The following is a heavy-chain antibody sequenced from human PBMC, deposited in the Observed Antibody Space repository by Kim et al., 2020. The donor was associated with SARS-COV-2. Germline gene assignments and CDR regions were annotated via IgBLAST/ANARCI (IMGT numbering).Heavy chain of an antibody. V-gene: IGHV1-24*01. D-gene: IGHD5-12*01. Sequence: KFQGRVTMTEDTSTDTAYMELSSLRSEDTAVYYCATDQGGLRLRYYGMDVWGQGTTVTVSS. J-gene: IGHJ6*02. CDR3: ATDQGGLRLRYYGMDV.